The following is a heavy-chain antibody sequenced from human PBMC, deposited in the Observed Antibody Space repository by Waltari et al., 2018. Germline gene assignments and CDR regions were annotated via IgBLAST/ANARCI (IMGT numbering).Heavy chain of an antibody. CDR2: FDPEDGET. V-gene: IGHV1-24*01. J-gene: IGHJ5*02. Sequence: QVQLLQSGAEVNKPGASVKVSCRVSGYTLTELSMHWVRPAPGKGLEWMGGFDPEDGETIYEQKFQGRVTMTEDTSTDTAYMELSSLRSEDTAVYYCATRRGYCSSTSCYGFSWGQGTLVTVSS. D-gene: IGHD2-2*01. CDR3: ATRRGYCSSTSCYGFS. CDR1: GYTLTELS.